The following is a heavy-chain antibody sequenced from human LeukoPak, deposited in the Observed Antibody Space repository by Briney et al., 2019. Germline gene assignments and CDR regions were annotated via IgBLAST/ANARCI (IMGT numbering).Heavy chain of an antibody. Sequence: PGGSLRLSCAASGFTFDDYAMHWVRQAPGKGLEWVSGISWNSGSIGYADSVKGRFTISRDNAKNSLYLQMNSLRAEDTALYYCAKDSAAVSPAQFDYWGQGTLVTVSS. CDR1: GFTFDDYA. J-gene: IGHJ4*02. CDR3: AKDSAAVSPAQFDY. CDR2: ISWNSGSI. D-gene: IGHD6-19*01. V-gene: IGHV3-9*01.